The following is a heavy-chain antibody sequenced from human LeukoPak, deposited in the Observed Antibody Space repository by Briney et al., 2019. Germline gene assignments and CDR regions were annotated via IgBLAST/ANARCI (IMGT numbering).Heavy chain of an antibody. Sequence: PSETLSLTCAVYGRSFSGFYWSWVRQSPGKGLEWIAEINYSGNTNYNPSLKSRVTILIDTSKNQFSLKLNSLTAADTAMYFCARGGYYDSSGYSAAEYFQHWGQGTLVTVSS. CDR1: GRSFSGFY. CDR2: INYSGNT. D-gene: IGHD3-22*01. CDR3: ARGGYYDSSGYSAAEYFQH. J-gene: IGHJ1*01. V-gene: IGHV4-34*01.